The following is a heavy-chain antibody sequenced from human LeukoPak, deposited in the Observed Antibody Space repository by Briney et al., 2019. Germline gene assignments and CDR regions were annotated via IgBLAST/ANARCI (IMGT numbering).Heavy chain of an antibody. CDR2: IYYSGST. D-gene: IGHD6-13*01. CDR1: GGSISSSSYC. CDR3: ARYRGQQLDLDY. Sequence: SETLSLTCTVSGGSISSSSYCWGWIRQPPGKGLEWIGSIYYSGSTYYNPSLKSRVTISVDTSKNQFSLKLSSVTAADTAVYYCARYRGQQLDLDYWGQGTLVTVSS. J-gene: IGHJ4*02. V-gene: IGHV4-39*07.